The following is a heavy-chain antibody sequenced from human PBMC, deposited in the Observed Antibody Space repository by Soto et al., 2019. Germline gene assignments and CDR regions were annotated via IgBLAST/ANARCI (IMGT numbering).Heavy chain of an antibody. Sequence: QVQLVQSGAEVKKPGASVRVSCKASGYSFIDYGISWVRQAPGQGLEWMGWISPYTGNTNYAQSLQGRVILTTDTPTTTAYMELRSPRSDGTAAYYCGGAGLGGGVATMPWGQGTLVTVSS. CDR3: GGAGLGGGVATMP. V-gene: IGHV1-18*01. CDR1: GYSFIDYG. D-gene: IGHD5-12*01. CDR2: ISPYTGNT. J-gene: IGHJ5*02.